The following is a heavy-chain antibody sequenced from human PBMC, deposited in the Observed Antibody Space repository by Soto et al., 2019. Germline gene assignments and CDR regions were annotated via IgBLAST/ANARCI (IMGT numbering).Heavy chain of an antibody. CDR1: GYPVTAYY. CDR3: ARGGGVGVAGSAAFDM. CDR2: INPATGAA. J-gene: IGHJ3*02. Sequence: QLHLVQSGAVVKKPGASVTVSCSASGYPVTAYYMHWVRQAPGRGLEWMGGINPATGAAKYTQTFQGRVTRTRDTSTSTVFMELSGLTSEDTAVFYCARGGGVGVAGSAAFDMWGQGTLVTGSS. D-gene: IGHD3-3*01. V-gene: IGHV1-2*02.